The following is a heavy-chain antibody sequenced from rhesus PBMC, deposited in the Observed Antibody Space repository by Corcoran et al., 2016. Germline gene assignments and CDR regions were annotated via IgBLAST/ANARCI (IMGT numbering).Heavy chain of an antibody. CDR3: ARDLVEYSSWSVAFDY. Sequence: QLQLQESGPGLVKPSEPLSLTCAVSGGSISGYYWSWLLQPPRKGLEWVGNIDGNIAGTTNNPSLKSRVTISKDTSKNQFSLKLSSVPAADPAVYYCARDLVEYSSWSVAFDYWGQGVLVTVSS. D-gene: IGHD6-13*01. V-gene: IGHV4-81*01. CDR2: IDGNIAGT. CDR1: GGSISGYY. J-gene: IGHJ4*01.